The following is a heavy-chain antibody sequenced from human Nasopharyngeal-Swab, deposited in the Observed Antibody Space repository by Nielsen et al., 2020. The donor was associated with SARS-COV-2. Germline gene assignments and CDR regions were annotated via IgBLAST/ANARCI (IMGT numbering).Heavy chain of an antibody. CDR2: IDYSGTT. Sequence: SETLSLTCTVSGGSISSSGNYWGWIRQPPGKGLEWLGSIDYSGTTYYNPSLKSRVSLSVDTSKNQFSLKLRSVTAADTAVYYCAKEGATGWFDPWGQGTLVTVSS. V-gene: IGHV4-39*07. J-gene: IGHJ5*02. CDR3: AKEGATGWFDP. CDR1: GGSISSSGNY.